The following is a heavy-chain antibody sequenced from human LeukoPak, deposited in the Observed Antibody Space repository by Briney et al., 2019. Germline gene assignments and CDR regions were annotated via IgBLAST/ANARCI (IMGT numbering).Heavy chain of an antibody. V-gene: IGHV3-30*02. CDR3: AKDHGSSDWYYFDY. CDR1: GFTFSSYE. Sequence: TGGSLRLSCAASGFTFSSYEMNWVRQAPGKGLEWVAFIHYDGGNNYYADSVKGRFTISRDNSKNTLYLQMNTLRADDTAVYYCAKDHGSSDWYYFDYWGQGTLVTVSS. D-gene: IGHD6-13*01. J-gene: IGHJ4*02. CDR2: IHYDGGNN.